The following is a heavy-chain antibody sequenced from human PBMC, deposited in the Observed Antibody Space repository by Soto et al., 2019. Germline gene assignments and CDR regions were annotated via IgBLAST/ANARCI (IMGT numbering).Heavy chain of an antibody. CDR2: ITAGGDGT. Sequence: EVQVLESGGGLVQPGGSLRLSCEASGITFSNYMMTWIRQAPGKGLEWVSTITAGGDGTYYADSVKGRFTMSRETSKNTLYVQMNSRRAEDTAVYYCAPHVYCSGGSCQYDAFAIRGQGTMVTVSS. CDR3: APHVYCSGGSCQYDAFAI. D-gene: IGHD2-15*01. V-gene: IGHV3-23*01. J-gene: IGHJ3*02. CDR1: GITFSNYM.